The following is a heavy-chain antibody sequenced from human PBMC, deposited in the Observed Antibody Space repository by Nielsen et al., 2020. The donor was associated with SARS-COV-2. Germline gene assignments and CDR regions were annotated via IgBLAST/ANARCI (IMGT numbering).Heavy chain of an antibody. D-gene: IGHD2-15*01. J-gene: IGHJ6*02. CDR3: AKEDISTGMDV. Sequence: GGSLRLSCAASGFTFDDYTMHWVRQAPGKGLEWVSLISWDGGSAYYADSVKGRFTISRDNSKNSLYLQMNSLRTEDTALYYCAKEDISTGMDVWGQGTTVTVSS. V-gene: IGHV3-43*01. CDR2: ISWDGGSA. CDR1: GFTFDDYT.